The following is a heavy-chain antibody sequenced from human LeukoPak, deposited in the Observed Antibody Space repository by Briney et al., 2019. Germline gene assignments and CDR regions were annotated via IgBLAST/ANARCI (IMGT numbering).Heavy chain of an antibody. J-gene: IGHJ4*02. Sequence: GGSLRLSCAASGFTFSSYSMNWVRQAPGKGLEWVSVIYSGGSTYYADSVKGRFTISRDNSKNTLYLQMNSLRAEDTAVYYCARDSKGVRGEGDYWGQGTLVTVSS. CDR3: ARDSKGVRGEGDY. V-gene: IGHV3-66*01. D-gene: IGHD3-10*01. CDR2: IYSGGST. CDR1: GFTFSSYS.